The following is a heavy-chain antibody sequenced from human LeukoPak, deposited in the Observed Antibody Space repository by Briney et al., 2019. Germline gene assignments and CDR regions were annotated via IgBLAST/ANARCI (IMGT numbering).Heavy chain of an antibody. CDR3: AALSGWRSNSDLDV. CDR2: ISYTGTT. J-gene: IGHJ6*02. CDR1: GGSIYSVTYY. Sequence: PSETLSLTCSVSGGSIYSVTYYWGWLRQPPGQGLEWIGSISYTGTTYYNPSLNSRVTISVDTSKSQFSLKLGSVTAADTALYYCAALSGWRSNSDLDVWGQGTTVTVSS. D-gene: IGHD6-19*01. V-gene: IGHV4-39*01.